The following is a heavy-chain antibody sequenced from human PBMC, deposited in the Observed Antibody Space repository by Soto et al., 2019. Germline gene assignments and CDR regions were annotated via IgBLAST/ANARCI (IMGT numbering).Heavy chain of an antibody. J-gene: IGHJ6*02. V-gene: IGHV1-2*02. CDR3: ASPVYCSSTSCHEDYGMDV. CDR1: GYTFTGYY. D-gene: IGHD2-2*01. CDR2: INPNSGGT. Sequence: ASVKVSCKASGYTFTGYYMHWVRQAPGQGLEWMGWINPNSGGTNYAQKFQGRVTMTRDTSISTAYMELSRLRSDDTAVYYCASPVYCSSTSCHEDYGMDVWRQGTTVTVSS.